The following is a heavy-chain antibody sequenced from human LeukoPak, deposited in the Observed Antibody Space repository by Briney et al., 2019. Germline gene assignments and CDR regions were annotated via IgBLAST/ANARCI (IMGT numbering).Heavy chain of an antibody. CDR2: ISSSGSTL. V-gene: IGHV3-48*03. Sequence: GGSLRLSCAASGFTFSSYKMNWVRQAPGKGLEWISYISSSGSTLYYADSVKGRFTISRDDARNPLYLQMNSLRGEDTAVYYCAGERGGYGFYWGQGTLVTVSS. CDR1: GFTFSSYK. D-gene: IGHD5-12*01. CDR3: AGERGGYGFY. J-gene: IGHJ4*02.